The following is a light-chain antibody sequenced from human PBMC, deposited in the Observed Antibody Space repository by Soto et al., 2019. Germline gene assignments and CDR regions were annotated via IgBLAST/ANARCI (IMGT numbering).Light chain of an antibody. V-gene: IGKV1-33*01. CDR3: QKHDGVPL. CDR1: QDISNH. J-gene: IGKJ3*01. CDR2: DAS. Sequence: DIQLTQSPSSLSASVGDRLTMTCQASQDISNHLNWYQQKPGKAPNLLIYDASDLETGVPSRFSGGGSGTFFSFTINSLQPEDIATYYCQKHDGVPLFGPGTKVEIK.